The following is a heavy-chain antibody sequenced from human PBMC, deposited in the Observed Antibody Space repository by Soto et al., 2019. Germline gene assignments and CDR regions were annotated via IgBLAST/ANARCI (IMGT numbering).Heavy chain of an antibody. V-gene: IGHV4-59*08. CDR3: ARRYGDSFDF. CDR2: IYYSGST. Sequence: QVQLQESGPGLVKPSETPSLTCTVSGGSINSYYWSWIRQPPGKGLEWIGYIYYSGSTNYIPSLKSRVTISVDTSKNQFSLKLSSVTAADTAVYYCARRYGDSFDFWGQGTLVTVSS. D-gene: IGHD4-17*01. J-gene: IGHJ4*02. CDR1: GGSINSYY.